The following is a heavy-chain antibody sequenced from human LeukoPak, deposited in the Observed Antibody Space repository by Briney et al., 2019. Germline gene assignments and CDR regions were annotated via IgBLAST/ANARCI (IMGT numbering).Heavy chain of an antibody. J-gene: IGHJ4*02. Sequence: GGSLRLSCAASGFTFSDYYMSWIRQAPGKGLEWVSYISSSGSTIYYADSVKGRFTISRDNAKSSLYLQMNSLRAEDTAVYYCARDHKSRYSSGWYPDYWGQGTLVTVSS. V-gene: IGHV3-11*01. CDR1: GFTFSDYY. D-gene: IGHD6-19*01. CDR3: ARDHKSRYSSGWYPDY. CDR2: ISSSGSTI.